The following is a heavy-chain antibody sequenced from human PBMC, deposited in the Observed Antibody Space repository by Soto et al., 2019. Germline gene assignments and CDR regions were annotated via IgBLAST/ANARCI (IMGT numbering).Heavy chain of an antibody. J-gene: IGHJ5*02. CDR3: TRDPRNYYDSIGSANWFDP. CDR2: IRSKSNSYAT. D-gene: IGHD3-22*01. V-gene: IGHV3-73*01. CDR1: GFTFSGSA. Sequence: GSLRLSCAASGFTFSGSAMHWVRQASGKGLEWVGRIRSKSNSYATAYAASVKGRFTISRDDSKDTAYLQMNSLKTEDTAVYYCTRDPRNYYDSIGSANWFDPWGQGTRVTVS.